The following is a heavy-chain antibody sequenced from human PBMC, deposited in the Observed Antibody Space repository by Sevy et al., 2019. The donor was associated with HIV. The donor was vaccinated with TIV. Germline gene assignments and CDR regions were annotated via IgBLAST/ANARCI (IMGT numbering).Heavy chain of an antibody. CDR2: INPKSGGS. D-gene: IGHD5-18*01. CDR3: ARDLRIRGYSYGSFDY. CDR1: GYTFTGQY. V-gene: IGHV1-2*02. J-gene: IGHJ4*02. Sequence: ASVKVSCKASGYTFTGQYIHWVRQAPGQGLEWMGWINPKSGGSNYAQGFQGRVTMTRDTSISTAYMELSGLTSDDTAVYYCARDLRIRGYSYGSFDYWGQGTLVTVSS.